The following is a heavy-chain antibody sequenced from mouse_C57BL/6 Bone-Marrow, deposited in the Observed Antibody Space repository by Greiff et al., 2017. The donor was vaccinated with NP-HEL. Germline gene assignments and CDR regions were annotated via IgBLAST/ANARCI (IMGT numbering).Heavy chain of an antibody. CDR1: GFTFSSYA. Sequence: EVKLVESGGGLVKPGGSLKLSCAASGFTFSSYAMSWVRQTPEKRLEWVATISDGGSYTYYPDNVKGRFTISRDNAKNNLYLQMSHLKSEDTAMYYCARDRLLRYFDYWGQGTTLTVSS. J-gene: IGHJ2*01. D-gene: IGHD1-1*01. V-gene: IGHV5-4*01. CDR2: ISDGGSYT. CDR3: ARDRLLRYFDY.